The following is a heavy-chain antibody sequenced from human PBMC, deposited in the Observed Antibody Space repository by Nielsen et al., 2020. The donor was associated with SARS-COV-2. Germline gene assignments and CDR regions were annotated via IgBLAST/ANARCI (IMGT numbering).Heavy chain of an antibody. D-gene: IGHD5-18*01. J-gene: IGHJ4*02. Sequence: SCAASGFTFSSYAISWVRQAPGKGLEWVSAISGSGGSTHYADSVKGRFTISRDNSKNTLYLQMNSLRAEDTAVYYCAKGPYGYWDYWGQGTLVTVSS. CDR2: ISGSGGST. V-gene: IGHV3-23*01. CDR1: GFTFSSYA. CDR3: AKGPYGYWDY.